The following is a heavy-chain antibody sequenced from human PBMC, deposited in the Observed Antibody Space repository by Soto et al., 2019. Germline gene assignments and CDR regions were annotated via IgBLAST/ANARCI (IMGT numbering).Heavy chain of an antibody. V-gene: IGHV3-23*01. CDR1: GFSFSSYG. Sequence: GGSLRLSCAASGFSFSSYGMHWVRQAPGKGLEWVAVISGSGGSTYYADSVKGRFTISRDNSKNTLYLQMNSLRAEDTAVYYCAKSWRAAAGPSDDWGQGTLVTVSS. J-gene: IGHJ4*02. CDR2: ISGSGGST. CDR3: AKSWRAAAGPSDD. D-gene: IGHD6-13*01.